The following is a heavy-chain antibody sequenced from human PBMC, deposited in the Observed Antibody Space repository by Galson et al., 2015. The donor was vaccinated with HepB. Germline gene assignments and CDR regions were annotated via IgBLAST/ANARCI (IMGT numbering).Heavy chain of an antibody. D-gene: IGHD3-10*01. J-gene: IGHJ4*02. CDR1: GYTFTSYY. CDR2: INPSGGST. CDR3: ARDLAVRGVIMNY. Sequence: SVKVSCKTSGYTFTSYYMHWVRQAPGQGLEWMGIINPSGGSTSYAQKFQGRVTMTRDTSTGTVYMELCSLRSEDTAVYYCARDLAVRGVIMNYWGQGTLVTVSS. V-gene: IGHV1-46*01.